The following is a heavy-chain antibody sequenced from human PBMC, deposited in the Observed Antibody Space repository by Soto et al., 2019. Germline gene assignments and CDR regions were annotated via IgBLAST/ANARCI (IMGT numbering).Heavy chain of an antibody. CDR3: ARGWGTASGYDSSGYYCDY. D-gene: IGHD3-22*01. CDR2: INHSGST. Sequence: QVQLQQWGAGLLKPSETLSLTCAVYGGSFSGYYWSWIRQPPGKGLEWIGEINHSGSTNYNPSLKSRVTISVDTSKTQFSLKLSSVTAADTAVYYCARGWGTASGYDSSGYYCDYWGQGTLVTVSS. CDR1: GGSFSGYY. J-gene: IGHJ4*02. V-gene: IGHV4-34*01.